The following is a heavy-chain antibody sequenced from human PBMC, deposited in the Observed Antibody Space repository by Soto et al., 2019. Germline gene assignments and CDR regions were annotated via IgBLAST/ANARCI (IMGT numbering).Heavy chain of an antibody. D-gene: IGHD2-15*01. J-gene: IGHJ3*02. CDR3: ARASTPWSGGSCYSSGCAFDI. Sequence: GGSLRLSCAASGFTFSSYAMHWVRQAPGKGLEYVSAISSNGGSTYYANSVKGRFTISRDNSKNTLYLQMGSLRAEDMAVYYCARASTPWSGGSCYSSGCAFDIWGQGTMVTVSS. V-gene: IGHV3-64*01. CDR2: ISSNGGST. CDR1: GFTFSSYA.